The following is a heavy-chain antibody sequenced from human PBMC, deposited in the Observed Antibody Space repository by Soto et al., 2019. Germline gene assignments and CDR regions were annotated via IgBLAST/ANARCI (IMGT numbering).Heavy chain of an antibody. CDR2: ISTYNGNT. J-gene: IGHJ6*02. Sequence: GASVKVSCKASGYTLTSYAISWVRQAPGQGLEWMGWISTYNGNTNYTQRLQGRVTMTTDTSTSTAYMELSSLRSEDTAVYYCARGITVTDYYYGMDVWGQGTTVTVSS. D-gene: IGHD4-4*01. CDR3: ARGITVTDYYYGMDV. V-gene: IGHV1-18*01. CDR1: GYTLTSYA.